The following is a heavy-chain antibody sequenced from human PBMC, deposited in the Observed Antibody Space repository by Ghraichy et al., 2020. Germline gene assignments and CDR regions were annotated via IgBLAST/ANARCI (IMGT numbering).Heavy chain of an antibody. CDR2: TSYVGSNE. Sequence: GGSLRLSCAASGFTFSGYAMHWVRQAPGMGLEWVAVTSYVGSNEYYADSVKGRFTISRDNSKNTLYLQMNSLRAEDTAMYYCARVRSAHDYYYDMDVWGQGTTVTVFS. CDR1: GFTFSGYA. J-gene: IGHJ6*02. V-gene: IGHV3-30-3*01. CDR3: ARVRSAHDYYYDMDV.